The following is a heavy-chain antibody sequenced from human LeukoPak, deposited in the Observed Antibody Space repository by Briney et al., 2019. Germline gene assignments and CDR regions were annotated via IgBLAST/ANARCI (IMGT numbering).Heavy chain of an antibody. CDR1: GFTFSDYY. J-gene: IGHJ3*02. CDR3: AKDLKSLVPATVLIPPDAFDI. V-gene: IGHV3-11*01. Sequence: TGGSLRLSCAASGFTFSDYYMSWIRQAPGKGLEWVSYISSSGSTIYYADSVKGRFTISRDNAKNSLYLQMNSLRAEDTAVYYCAKDLKSLVPATVLIPPDAFDIWGQGTMVTVSA. CDR2: ISSSGSTI. D-gene: IGHD2-2*01.